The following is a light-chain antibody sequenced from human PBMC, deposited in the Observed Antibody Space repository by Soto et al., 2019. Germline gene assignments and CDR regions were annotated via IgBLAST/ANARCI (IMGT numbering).Light chain of an antibody. Sequence: EIVLTQSPDTLSLSPGERATLSCRASQSITNGYLAWYQQKHGQAPRLLIYDPSTRAAGLADRFSGGGSGAEYTLTISRLEPEDFAVYSCQPYGFSPITFGQGTRLEIK. CDR2: DPS. CDR1: QSITNGY. J-gene: IGKJ5*01. CDR3: QPYGFSPIT. V-gene: IGKV3-20*01.